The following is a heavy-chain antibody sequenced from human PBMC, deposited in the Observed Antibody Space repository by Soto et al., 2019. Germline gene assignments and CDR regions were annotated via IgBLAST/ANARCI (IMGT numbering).Heavy chain of an antibody. CDR3: ARGKDIVVVVDASTRGNWFDP. CDR1: GGSFSGYY. V-gene: IGHV4-34*01. CDR2: INHSGST. D-gene: IGHD2-15*01. J-gene: IGHJ5*02. Sequence: SETLSLTCAVYGGSFSGYYWSWIRQPPGKGLEWIGEINHSGSTNYNPSLKSRVTISVDTSKNQFSLKLSSVTAADAAVYYCARGKDIVVVVDASTRGNWFDPCGQXTLVTVSS.